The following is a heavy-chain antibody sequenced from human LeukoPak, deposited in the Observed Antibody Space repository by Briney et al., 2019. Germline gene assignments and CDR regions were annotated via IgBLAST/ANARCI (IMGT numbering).Heavy chain of an antibody. Sequence: GASVKVSCKASRYIITTYGITWVRQAPGQGLEWMGWISAYNGNTNYAQKLQGRVTMTTDTSTSTAYMEPRSLRSDDTAVYYCARDGTLRDFDYWGQGTLVTVSS. J-gene: IGHJ4*02. CDR2: ISAYNGNT. D-gene: IGHD6-13*01. CDR1: RYIITTYG. V-gene: IGHV1-18*01. CDR3: ARDGTLRDFDY.